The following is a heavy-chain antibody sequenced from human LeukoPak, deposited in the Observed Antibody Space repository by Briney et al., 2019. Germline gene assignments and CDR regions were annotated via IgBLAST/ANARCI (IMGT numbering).Heavy chain of an antibody. D-gene: IGHD5-12*01. CDR3: ATGGVATPTDTDAFDI. CDR1: GYTLTELS. J-gene: IGHJ3*02. V-gene: IGHV1-24*01. CDR2: FDPEDGET. Sequence: GASVKVSCKVSGYTLTELSMHWVRQAPGKGLEWMGGFDPEDGETIYAQKFQGRVTMTEDTSTDTAYMELSSLRSEDTAVYYRATGGVATPTDTDAFDIWGQGTMVTVSS.